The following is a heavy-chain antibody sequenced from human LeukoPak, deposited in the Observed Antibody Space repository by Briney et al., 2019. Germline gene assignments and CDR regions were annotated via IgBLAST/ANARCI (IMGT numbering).Heavy chain of an antibody. Sequence: SETLSLTGTVSGVSISSYYWSWIRKPPGKGLEWIGYIYYSGSTNDNPSLKSRVTISVDTSKNQFSLKLSSVTAADTAVYYCARAPIYGDYAYFAFDIWGQGTMVTVSS. CDR2: IYYSGST. J-gene: IGHJ3*02. CDR3: ARAPIYGDYAYFAFDI. V-gene: IGHV4-59*01. D-gene: IGHD4-17*01. CDR1: GVSISSYY.